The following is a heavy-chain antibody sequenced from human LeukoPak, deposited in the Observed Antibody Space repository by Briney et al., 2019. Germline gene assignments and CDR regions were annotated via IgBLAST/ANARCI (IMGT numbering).Heavy chain of an antibody. CDR3: ARGPSDYDILTGYSDPGSLDY. Sequence: SETLSLTCTVSGGSIISYYWSWIRQPPGKGLEWIGYIYYSGSTNYNPSLKSRVTISVDTSKNQFSLKLSSVTAADTAVYYCARGPSDYDILTGYSDPGSLDYWGQGTLVTVSS. CDR1: GGSIISYY. D-gene: IGHD3-9*01. CDR2: IYYSGST. J-gene: IGHJ4*02. V-gene: IGHV4-59*01.